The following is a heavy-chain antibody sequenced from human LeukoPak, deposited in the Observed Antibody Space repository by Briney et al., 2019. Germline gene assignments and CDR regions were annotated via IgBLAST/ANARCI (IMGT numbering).Heavy chain of an antibody. CDR3: ARDHGTSSPFDY. CDR2: IYYSGST. CDR1: GGSISSYY. Sequence: SETLSLTCTVSGGSISSYYWSWLRQPPGKGLEWIGYIYYSGSTNYNPSLTSRVTISVDTSKNQFSLKLSSVTAADTAVYYCARDHGTSSPFDYWGQGTLVTVSS. V-gene: IGHV4-59*01. J-gene: IGHJ4*02. D-gene: IGHD2-2*01.